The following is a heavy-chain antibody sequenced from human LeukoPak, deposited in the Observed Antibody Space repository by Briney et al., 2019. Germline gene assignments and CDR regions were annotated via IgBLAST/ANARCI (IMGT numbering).Heavy chain of an antibody. V-gene: IGHV1-2*02. Sequence: ASVTVSFKASGYTFTVYYMHWVRQAPGQGLEWMGWINPNSGGTNYAQKFQGRVTMTRDTSISTAYMELSRLRSDDTAVYYCARDQSDIAAVTPGIFDYWGQGTLVTVSS. D-gene: IGHD6-13*01. CDR1: GYTFTVYY. J-gene: IGHJ4*02. CDR2: INPNSGGT. CDR3: ARDQSDIAAVTPGIFDY.